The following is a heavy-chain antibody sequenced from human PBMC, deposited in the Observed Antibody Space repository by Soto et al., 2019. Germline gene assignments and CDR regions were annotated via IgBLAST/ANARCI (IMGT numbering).Heavy chain of an antibody. Sequence: ESGGGVVQPGRSLRLSCAASGFTFSSYGMHWVRQAPGKGLEWVAVIWYDGSNKYYADSVKGRFTISRDNSKNTLYLQMNSLRAEDTAVYYCARDGGYSYGPFDYWGQGTLVTVSS. D-gene: IGHD5-18*01. V-gene: IGHV3-33*01. CDR1: GFTFSSYG. CDR3: ARDGGYSYGPFDY. CDR2: IWYDGSNK. J-gene: IGHJ4*02.